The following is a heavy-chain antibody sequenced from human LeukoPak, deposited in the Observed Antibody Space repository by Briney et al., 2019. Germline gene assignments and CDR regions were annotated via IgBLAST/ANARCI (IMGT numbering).Heavy chain of an antibody. V-gene: IGHV3-73*01. D-gene: IGHD2-8*01. Sequence: GGSLRLSCAASGFTFSGSAMHWVRQASGKGLEWLARIRSKANSYATAYAASVKDRVTSSRDDSKKTAYLQMNSLKTEDTAVYYCTRLMALDAFDIGGQGTMVTVSS. CDR3: TRLMALDAFDI. CDR1: GFTFSGSA. CDR2: IRSKANSYAT. J-gene: IGHJ3*02.